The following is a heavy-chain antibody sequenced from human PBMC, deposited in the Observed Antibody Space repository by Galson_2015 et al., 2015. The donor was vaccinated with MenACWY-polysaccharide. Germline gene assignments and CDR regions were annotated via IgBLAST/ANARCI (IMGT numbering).Heavy chain of an antibody. CDR1: GFTFSSYW. CDR3: AGGTGFMFDS. J-gene: IGHJ4*02. CDR2: IKQDGSEK. Sequence: SLRLSCAASGFTFSSYWMNWVRQAPGRGLEWVANIKQDGSEKTYVDSVKGRFTISRDNAKNSLYLQLNSLRVEDTAVYYCAGGTGFMFDSWGQGTLVTVSS. D-gene: IGHD2-15*01. V-gene: IGHV3-7*01.